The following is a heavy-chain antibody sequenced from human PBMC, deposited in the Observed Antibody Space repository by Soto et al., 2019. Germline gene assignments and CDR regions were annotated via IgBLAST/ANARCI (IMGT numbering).Heavy chain of an antibody. CDR1: GASISSSY. CDR3: ARAAYGSGSYYAPYYYYAMDV. CDR2: ILYTGNT. V-gene: IGHV4-59*01. Sequence: PSETLSLTCTVSGASISSSYWRWIRQPPGKGLEWLGYILYTGNTNYSPSLKRRVTMSVDTSKNQVSLKLSAVTAADTAVYFCARAAYGSGSYYAPYYYYAMDVWGQGTTVTVSS. D-gene: IGHD3-10*01. J-gene: IGHJ6*02.